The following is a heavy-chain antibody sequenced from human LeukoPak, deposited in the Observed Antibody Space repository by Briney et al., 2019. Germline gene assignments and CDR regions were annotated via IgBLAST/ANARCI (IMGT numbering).Heavy chain of an antibody. D-gene: IGHD3-16*01. CDR3: ARDPRILIRSGTDIAHNY. CDR2: ISGFNGDT. J-gene: IGHJ4*02. Sequence: GASVKVSCKASGYTFSTYGMTWVRQAPGQGLEWMGWISGFNGDTEYAQKFQGRVTMSTDTSTSTAYMELRSLRSDDTAVYYCARDPRILIRSGTDIAHNYWGQGTLVIVSS. V-gene: IGHV1-18*01. CDR1: GYTFSTYG.